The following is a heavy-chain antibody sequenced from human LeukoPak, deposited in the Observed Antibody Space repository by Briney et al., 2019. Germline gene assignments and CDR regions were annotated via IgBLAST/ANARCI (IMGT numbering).Heavy chain of an antibody. CDR2: INPGGGAT. V-gene: IGHV1-46*01. D-gene: IGHD5-18*01. J-gene: IGHJ3*02. CDR3: ARDTWMQNRGWAFDI. CDR1: GYTFTNSY. Sequence: ASVKVFCKASGYTFTNSYMHWVRQAPGQGLEWMGIINPGGGATSYAQRFQDRITMTRDTSTTTVYMELSSLRFGDTAMYYCARDTWMQNRGWAFDIWGQGTMVTVSS.